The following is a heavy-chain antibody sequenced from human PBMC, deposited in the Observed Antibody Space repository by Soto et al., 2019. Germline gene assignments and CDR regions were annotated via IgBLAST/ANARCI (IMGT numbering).Heavy chain of an antibody. CDR2: ISDTGGTT. D-gene: IGHD6-13*01. CDR3: AKEPLVRRYFGY. J-gene: IGHJ4*02. Sequence: EVQLLDSGGGLVQPGGSLRFSCAASGFTFTNYAMRWVRQAPGKGLEWVAAISDTGGTTYYADSVKGRFTISRDNSKNTLYLQMNSLRAEDTAVYYCAKEPLVRRYFGYWGQGTLVIVS. CDR1: GFTFTNYA. V-gene: IGHV3-23*01.